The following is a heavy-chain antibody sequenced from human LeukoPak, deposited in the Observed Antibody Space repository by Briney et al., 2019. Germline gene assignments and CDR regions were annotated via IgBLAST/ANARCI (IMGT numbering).Heavy chain of an antibody. V-gene: IGHV3-23*01. CDR2: ISGSGDTT. Sequence: GGSLRLSCAASGFTFSSYAMSWVRQAPGKGLEWVSTISGSGDTTYYADSVKGRFTISRDISKNTLYLQMNSLRAEDTAVYYCAKDSAHKSITMIVDYFDYWGQGTLVTVSS. CDR3: AKDSAHKSITMIVDYFDY. J-gene: IGHJ4*02. D-gene: IGHD3-22*01. CDR1: GFTFSSYA.